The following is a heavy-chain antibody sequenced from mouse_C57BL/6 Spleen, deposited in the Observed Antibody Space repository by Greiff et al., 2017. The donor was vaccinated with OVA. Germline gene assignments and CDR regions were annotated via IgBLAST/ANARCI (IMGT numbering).Heavy chain of an antibody. CDR3: ARTRTTVVATDY. CDR2: IDPSDSET. CDR1: GYTFTSYW. J-gene: IGHJ2*01. Sequence: QVQLQQSGAELVRPGSSVKLSCKASGYTFTSYWMHWVKQRPIQGLEWIGNIDPSDSETHYNQKFKDKATLTVDKSSSTAYMQLSSLTSEDSAVYYCARTRTTVVATDYWGQGTTLTVSS. D-gene: IGHD1-1*01. V-gene: IGHV1-52*01.